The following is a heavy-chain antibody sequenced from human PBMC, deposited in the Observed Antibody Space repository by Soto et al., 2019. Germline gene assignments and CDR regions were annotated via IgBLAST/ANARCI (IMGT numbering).Heavy chain of an antibody. CDR2: ISGSGGST. V-gene: IGHV3-23*01. D-gene: IGHD3-10*01. CDR1: GFTFSSYA. J-gene: IGHJ4*02. Sequence: HPGGSLRLSCAASGFTFSSYAMSWVRQAPGKGLEWVSVISGSGGSTYYADSVKGRFTISRDYSKNTLYLQMNSLRAEDTAVYYCAKRGSGSYYDYWGQGTLVTVSS. CDR3: AKRGSGSYYDY.